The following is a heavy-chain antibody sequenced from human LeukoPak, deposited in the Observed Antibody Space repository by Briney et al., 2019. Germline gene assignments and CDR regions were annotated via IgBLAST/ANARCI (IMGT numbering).Heavy chain of an antibody. D-gene: IGHD2-15*01. Sequence: ASVKVSCKASGYTFTGYYMHWVRQAPGQGLEWMGWINPNSGGTNCAQKFQGRVTMTRDTSISTAYMELSRLRSDDTAVYYCARDLLLSRPGDNWFDPWGQGTLVTVSS. CDR3: ARDLLLSRPGDNWFDP. J-gene: IGHJ5*02. V-gene: IGHV1-2*02. CDR1: GYTFTGYY. CDR2: INPNSGGT.